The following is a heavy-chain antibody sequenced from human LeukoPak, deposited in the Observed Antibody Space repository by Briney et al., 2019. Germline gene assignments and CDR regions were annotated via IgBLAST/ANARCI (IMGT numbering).Heavy chain of an antibody. CDR1: GYSFTSYW. J-gene: IGHJ5*02. D-gene: IGHD3-10*01. CDR3: ARLGPLVRGVNWFDP. Sequence: GESLKISCKGSGYSFTSYWIGWVRQMPGKGLEWMGIIYPGDSNTRYSPSFQGQVTISADKSISTAYQQWSSLKASDTAMYYYARLGPLVRGVNWFDPWGQGTLVTVSS. CDR2: IYPGDSNT. V-gene: IGHV5-51*01.